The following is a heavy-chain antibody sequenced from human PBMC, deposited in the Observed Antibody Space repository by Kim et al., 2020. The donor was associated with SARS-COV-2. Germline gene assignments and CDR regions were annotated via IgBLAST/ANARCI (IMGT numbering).Heavy chain of an antibody. J-gene: IGHJ5*02. V-gene: IGHV4-61*02. D-gene: IGHD3-10*01. CDR1: GGSISSGSYY. CDR3: AREVAPRLWFGELPSNWFDP. Sequence: SETLSLTCTVSGGSISSGSYYWSWIRQPAGKGLEWIGRIYTSGSTNYNPSLKSRVTISVDTSKNQFSLKLSSVTAADTAVYYCAREVAPRLWFGELPSNWFDPWGQGTLVTVSS. CDR2: IYTSGST.